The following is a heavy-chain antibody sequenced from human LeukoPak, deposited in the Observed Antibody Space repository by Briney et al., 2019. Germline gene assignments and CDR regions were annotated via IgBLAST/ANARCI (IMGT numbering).Heavy chain of an antibody. CDR3: AKGPYDYVWGSSYFDY. CDR1: GFTFDDYA. J-gene: IGHJ4*02. CDR2: ISGDGGST. D-gene: IGHD3-16*01. V-gene: IGHV3-43*02. Sequence: GGSLRLSCVASGFTFDDYAMHWVRQAPGKGLEWVSLISGDGGSTYYADSVKGRFTISRDNSKNSLYLQMNSLRTEDTALYYCAKGPYDYVWGSSYFDYWGQGTLVTVSS.